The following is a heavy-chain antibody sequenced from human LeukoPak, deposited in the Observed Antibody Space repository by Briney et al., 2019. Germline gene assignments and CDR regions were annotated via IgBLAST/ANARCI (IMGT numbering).Heavy chain of an antibody. J-gene: IGHJ4*02. CDR3: AKNAISGTTDSRFDY. D-gene: IGHD1-7*01. CDR2: ISGGSGST. V-gene: IGHV3-23*01. CDR1: GFTFSTYA. Sequence: PGGSLRLSCAASGFTFSTYAMSWVRQAPGKGLEWVSTISGGSGSTYYADSVKGRFTISRDNSKNTLYLQMNSLRAEDTAVYYCAKNAISGTTDSRFDYWGQGTLVTVSS.